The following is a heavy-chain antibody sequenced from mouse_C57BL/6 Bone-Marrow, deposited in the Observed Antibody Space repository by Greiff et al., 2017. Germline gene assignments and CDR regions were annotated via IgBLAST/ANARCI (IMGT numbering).Heavy chain of an antibody. CDR1: GYAFTNYL. CDR3: ARSRIYYAMDY. J-gene: IGHJ4*01. CDR2: INPGSGGT. D-gene: IGHD1-1*01. Sequence: QVQLQQSGAELVRPGTSVKVSCKASGYAFTNYLIEWVKQRPGQGLEWIGVINPGSGGTNYNEKFKGKATLTADKSSSTAYMQLSSLTSEDSAVXFCARSRIYYAMDYWGQGTSVTVSS. V-gene: IGHV1-54*01.